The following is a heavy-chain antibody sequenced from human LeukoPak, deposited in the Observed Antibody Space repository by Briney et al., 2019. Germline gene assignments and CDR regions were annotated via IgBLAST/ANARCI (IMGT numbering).Heavy chain of an antibody. J-gene: IGHJ4*02. Sequence: SETLSLTCTVSGGSISRYYWSWIRQPAGKGLEWIGRIYTSGSTNYNPSLKSRVTMSVDTSKNQFSLKLSSVTAADTAVYYCARDTYYYDSSGYYANFDYWGQGTLVTVSS. V-gene: IGHV4-4*07. D-gene: IGHD3-22*01. CDR1: GGSISRYY. CDR2: IYTSGST. CDR3: ARDTYYYDSSGYYANFDY.